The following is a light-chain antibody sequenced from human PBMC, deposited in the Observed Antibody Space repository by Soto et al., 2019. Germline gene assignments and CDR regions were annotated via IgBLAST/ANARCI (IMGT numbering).Light chain of an antibody. CDR3: KKDQRWLPRT. Sequence: IGMKKSLTTVSVSQRERATLSCRASQSVSSNLALYQQKPGQAPRLLIYGVYTRAPGIPARFSGSGSGTEFTLTISILQSEDFAVYYCKKDQRWLPRTFGHGTKVDIK. V-gene: IGKV3D-15*01. CDR2: GVY. J-gene: IGKJ1*01. CDR1: QSVSSN.